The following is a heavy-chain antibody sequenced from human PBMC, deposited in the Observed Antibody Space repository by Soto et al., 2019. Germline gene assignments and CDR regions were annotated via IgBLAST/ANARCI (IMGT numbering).Heavy chain of an antibody. J-gene: IGHJ6*02. V-gene: IGHV5-10-1*01. CDR1: GYSFTSYW. CDR2: IDPSDSYT. D-gene: IGHD6-13*01. CDR3: ARDYYSSSWTTIFYGMDV. Sequence: PGEPLKISCKGSGYSFTSYWISWVRQMPGKGLEWMGRIDPSDSYTNYSPSFQGHVTISADKSISTAYLQWSSLKASDTAMYYCARDYYSSSWTTIFYGMDVWGQGTTVTVSS.